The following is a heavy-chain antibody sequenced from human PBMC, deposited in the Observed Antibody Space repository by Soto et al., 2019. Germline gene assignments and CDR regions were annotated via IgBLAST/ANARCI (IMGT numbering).Heavy chain of an antibody. D-gene: IGHD5-18*01. J-gene: IGHJ5*02. CDR3: ARGRGYSYGLDP. CDR2: IYYSGST. Sequence: SETLSLTCTVSGGSISSSSYYWGWIRQPPGKGLEWIGSIYYSGSTYYNPSLKSRVTISVDTSKNQFSLKLSSVTAADTAVYYCARGRGYSYGLDPWGQGTLVTAPQ. CDR1: GGSISSSSYY. V-gene: IGHV4-39*01.